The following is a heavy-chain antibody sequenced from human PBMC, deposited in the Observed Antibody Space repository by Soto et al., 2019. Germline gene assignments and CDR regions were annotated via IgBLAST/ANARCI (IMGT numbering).Heavy chain of an antibody. D-gene: IGHD1-26*01. J-gene: IGHJ5*02. CDR3: ARQGAGLRERFFDP. CDR1: GGYMNENSNC. CDR2: FFHFGLT. V-gene: IGHV4-39*01. Sequence: SSETLSLSCGVSGGYMNENSNCRGWIRQPPGKGLEWIGSFFHFGLTYYSASLKGRVTISVDPSKNQFLLKLTSVTAADTAVYYCARQGAGLRERFFDPWGQGTPVTVSS.